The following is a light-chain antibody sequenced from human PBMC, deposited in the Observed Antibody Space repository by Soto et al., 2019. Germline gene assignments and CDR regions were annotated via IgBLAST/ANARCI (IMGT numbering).Light chain of an antibody. J-gene: IGKJ4*01. CDR1: QSVDND. Sequence: EIVMTQSPATLSVSPGHRATLSCRASQSVDNDLAWYQQKPGQPPRLLIYDASTRATGIPARFSGSQSGTEFTLTISSLLSEDFAVYSCQQYNNWPLTFGGETKVEIK. V-gene: IGKV3D-15*01. CDR3: QQYNNWPLT. CDR2: DAS.